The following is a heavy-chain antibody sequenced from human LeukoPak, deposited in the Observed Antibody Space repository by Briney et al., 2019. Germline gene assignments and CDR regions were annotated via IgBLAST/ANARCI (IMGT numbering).Heavy chain of an antibody. J-gene: IGHJ4*02. Sequence: GGSLRLSCAASGFTFSSYGMHWVRQAPGKGLEWVSYISSSSSTIYYADSVKGRFTISRDNAKNSLYLQMNSLRAEDTAVYYCARGTWSGAFDYWGQGTLVTVSS. V-gene: IGHV3-48*01. CDR1: GFTFSSYG. CDR2: ISSSSSTI. D-gene: IGHD3-3*01. CDR3: ARGTWSGAFDY.